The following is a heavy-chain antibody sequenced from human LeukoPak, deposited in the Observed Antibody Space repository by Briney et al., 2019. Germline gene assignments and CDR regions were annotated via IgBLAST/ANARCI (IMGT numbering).Heavy chain of an antibody. D-gene: IGHD6-13*01. CDR3: ARDRGYSSSWYWGPTYYFDY. J-gene: IGHJ4*02. CDR1: GGSISSYY. V-gene: IGHV4-4*07. Sequence: SETLSLTCTVSGGSISSYYWSWIRQPAGKGLEWIGRIYTSGSTNYNPPLKSRVTMSVDTSKNQFSLKLSSVTAADTAVYYCARDRGYSSSWYWGPTYYFDYWGQGTLVTVSS. CDR2: IYTSGST.